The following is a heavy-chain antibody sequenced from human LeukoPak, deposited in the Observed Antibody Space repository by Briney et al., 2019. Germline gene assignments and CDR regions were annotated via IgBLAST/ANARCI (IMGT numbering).Heavy chain of an antibody. J-gene: IGHJ4*02. Sequence: PGRSLRLSCAASGFTFSSYGMHWVRQAPGKGLEWVAVIWYDGSNKYYADSVKGRFTISRDNSKNTLYLQMNSLRAEDTAVYYCAIDHYGDYGSYWGQGTLVTVSS. CDR2: IWYDGSNK. CDR1: GFTFSSYG. D-gene: IGHD4-17*01. V-gene: IGHV3-33*01. CDR3: AIDHYGDYGSY.